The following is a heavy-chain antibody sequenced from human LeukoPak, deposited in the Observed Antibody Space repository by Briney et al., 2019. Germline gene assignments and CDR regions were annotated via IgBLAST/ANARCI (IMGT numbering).Heavy chain of an antibody. Sequence: GESLRLSCAASGFTFSSSSMSWVRRAPGKGLEWVATIKQNGIETYYVDSVRGRFTISRDNAKNSLYLQMSSLRAEDTAVFYCATGRGAVWGQGTTVTVSS. CDR2: IKQNGIET. CDR1: GFTFSSSS. V-gene: IGHV3-7*01. J-gene: IGHJ6*02. CDR3: ATGRGAV.